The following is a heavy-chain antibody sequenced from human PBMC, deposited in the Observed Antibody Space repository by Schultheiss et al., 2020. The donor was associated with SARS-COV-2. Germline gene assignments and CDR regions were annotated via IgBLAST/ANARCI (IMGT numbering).Heavy chain of an antibody. CDR1: GFTFSSYS. CDR3: ARGTQQWLSGWFDP. V-gene: IGHV3-21*01. CDR2: ISSSSSYI. J-gene: IGHJ5*02. Sequence: GGSLRLSCAASGFTFSSYSMNWVRQAPGKGLEWVSSISSSSSYIYYADSVKGRFTISRDNAKNSLYLQMNSLRAEDTAVYYCARGTQQWLSGWFDPWGQGTLVTVSS. D-gene: IGHD6-19*01.